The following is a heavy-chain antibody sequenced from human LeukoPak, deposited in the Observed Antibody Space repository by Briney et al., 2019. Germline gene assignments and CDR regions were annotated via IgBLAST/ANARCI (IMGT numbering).Heavy chain of an antibody. V-gene: IGHV4-59*02. J-gene: IGHJ3*02. CDR1: GDSVSSFY. Sequence: PSETLSLTCTASGDSVSSFYWSWIRQPPGKGLEWIGYIYYSGTTNYNPSLKSRVTISVDTTKSQFSLKLSSVTAADTAVYYCARDQVDTAMDTAFGAFDIWGQGTMVTVSS. CDR3: ARDQVDTAMDTAFGAFDI. D-gene: IGHD5-18*01. CDR2: IYYSGTT.